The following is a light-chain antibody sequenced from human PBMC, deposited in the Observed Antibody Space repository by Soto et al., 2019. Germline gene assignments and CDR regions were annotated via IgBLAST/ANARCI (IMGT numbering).Light chain of an antibody. V-gene: IGLV1-47*01. J-gene: IGLJ2*01. CDR2: RNN. CDR3: AAWDDSLSGVV. Sequence: QSVLTQPPSASGTPGHRVTISCSGSSSNIGSNYVYWYQQLPGTAPKLLIYRNNQRPSGVPDRFSGSKSGISASLAISGLRSEDEADYYCAAWDDSLSGVVFGGGTKLTVL. CDR1: SSNIGSNY.